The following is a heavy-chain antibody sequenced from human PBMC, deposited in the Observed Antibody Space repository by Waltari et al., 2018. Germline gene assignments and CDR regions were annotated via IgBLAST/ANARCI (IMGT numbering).Heavy chain of an antibody. CDR3: AKDAFGNTYMDH. V-gene: IGHV3-30*18. D-gene: IGHD3-16*01. J-gene: IGHJ4*02. Sequence: QLQLVESGGGVVQHGRSLRLSCAASGFSLSHYGMHWVRQAPCRGLEWVALLWFEGGDEYYADSVRGRFTISRDNSKNILYLHMDSLRVDDTAVYYCAKDAFGNTYMDHWGQGTLVTVSS. CDR2: LWFEGGDE. CDR1: GFSLSHYG.